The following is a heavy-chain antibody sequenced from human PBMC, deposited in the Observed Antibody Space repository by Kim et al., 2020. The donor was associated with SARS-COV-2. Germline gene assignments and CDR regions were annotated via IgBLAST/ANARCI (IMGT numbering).Heavy chain of an antibody. J-gene: IGHJ6*02. Sequence: KGRFTNSRDNAKNSLYLQMNSLRAEDTALYYCAKDSRYGDYGNYGMDVWGQGTTVTVSS. CDR3: AKDSRYGDYGNYGMDV. D-gene: IGHD4-17*01. V-gene: IGHV3-9*01.